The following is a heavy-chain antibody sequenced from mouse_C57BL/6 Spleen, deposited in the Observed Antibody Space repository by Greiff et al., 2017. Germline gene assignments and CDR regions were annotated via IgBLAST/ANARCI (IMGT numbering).Heavy chain of an antibody. V-gene: IGHV3-6*01. CDR2: ISYDGSN. CDR3: ARPIYYYGSSYLYWYFDV. J-gene: IGHJ1*03. D-gene: IGHD1-1*01. CDR1: GYSITSGYY. Sequence: EVQLVESGPGLVKPSQSLSLTCSVTGYSITSGYYWNWIRQFPGNKLEWMGYISYDGSNNYNPSLKNRISITRDTSKNQFFLKLNSVTTEDTATYYCARPIYYYGSSYLYWYFDVWGTGTTVTVSS.